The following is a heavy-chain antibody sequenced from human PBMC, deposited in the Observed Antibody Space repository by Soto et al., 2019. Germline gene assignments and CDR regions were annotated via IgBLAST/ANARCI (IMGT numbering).Heavy chain of an antibody. Sequence: EVQLEESGGGLGKPGGSLRLSCAASGFNLSHPWMTWVRQAAGKGLEWVGRIKSKTDGGTADYATPVKGRFTISRDDSKNPADLQMNSLKTEDTAVYYCTTGIYYDILTGYHNVASWGPGTLVTVS. CDR3: TTGIYYDILTGYHNVAS. CDR2: IKSKTDGGTA. J-gene: IGHJ5*01. D-gene: IGHD3-9*01. V-gene: IGHV3-15*01. CDR1: GFNLSHPW.